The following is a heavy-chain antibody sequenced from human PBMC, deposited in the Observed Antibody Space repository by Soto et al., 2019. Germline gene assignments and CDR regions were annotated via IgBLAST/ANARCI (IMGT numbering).Heavy chain of an antibody. J-gene: IGHJ5*02. Sequence: SETLSLTCAVYGGSFSGYYWTWLRQPPGKGLEWIGEINHSGSTSYNPSLKSRVTISVDTSKNQFSLKVTSVTAADTAVYYCATANWSHHYFDPWGQGTLVTVSS. CDR2: INHSGST. CDR1: GGSFSGYY. D-gene: IGHD1-1*01. V-gene: IGHV4-34*01. CDR3: ATANWSHHYFDP.